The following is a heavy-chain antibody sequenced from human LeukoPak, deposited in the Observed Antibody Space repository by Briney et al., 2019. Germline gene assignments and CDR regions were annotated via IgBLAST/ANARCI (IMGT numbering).Heavy chain of an antibody. CDR1: GFTVGNNY. Sequence: GGSLRLSCTVSGFTVGNNYMSWVRQAPGKGLEWVALMYSRGSSHYADSVRGRFTISRDSSKNTMYLQMNSLTAEDTAVYYGARGQIMGVQGDFWGQGTLVTVSS. D-gene: IGHD1-26*01. CDR3: ARGQIMGVQGDF. CDR2: MYSRGSS. V-gene: IGHV3-66*02. J-gene: IGHJ4*02.